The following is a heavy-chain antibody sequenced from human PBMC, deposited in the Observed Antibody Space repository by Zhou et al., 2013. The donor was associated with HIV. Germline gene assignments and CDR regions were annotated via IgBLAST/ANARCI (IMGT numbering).Heavy chain of an antibody. CDR3: ARVVPAAISSYYYYMDV. D-gene: IGHD2-2*02. V-gene: IGHV1-69*05. J-gene: IGHJ6*03. Sequence: QVQLVQSGAEVKKPGSSVNVSCKASGDTFSTYGISWVRQAPGQGLEWMGGSIPLFGTTKYAQKFQGRVTITTDESTSTAYMELSSLRSEDTAVYYCARVVPAAISSYYYYMDVWGKGTTVTVSS. CDR1: GDTFSTYG. CDR2: SIPLFGTT.